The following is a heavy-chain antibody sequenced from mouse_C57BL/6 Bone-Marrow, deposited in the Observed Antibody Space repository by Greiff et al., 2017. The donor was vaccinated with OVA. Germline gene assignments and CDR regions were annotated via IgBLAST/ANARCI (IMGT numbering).Heavy chain of an antibody. CDR2: IDPSDSYT. J-gene: IGHJ3*01. V-gene: IGHV1-50*01. CDR3: ARFRNSWFAY. Sequence: QVHVKQPGAELVKPGASVKLSCKASGYTFTSYWMQWVKQRPGQGLEWIGEIDPSDSYTNYNQKFKGKATLTVDTSSSTAYMQLSSLTSEDSAVYFCARFRNSWFAYWGQGTLVTVSA. D-gene: IGHD2-1*01. CDR1: GYTFTSYW.